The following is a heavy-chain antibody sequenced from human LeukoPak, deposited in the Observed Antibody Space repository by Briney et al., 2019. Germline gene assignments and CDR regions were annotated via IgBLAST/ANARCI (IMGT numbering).Heavy chain of an antibody. Sequence: GGSLRLSCRASGFTFSYYGMTWVREAPGKGLEWVSSISAISGTSSYVDSVKGRFTISRDNSKNTLYLQMNSLRAEDTAVYYCARDRGYGDYEGGPGYYYGMDVWGQGTTVTVSS. J-gene: IGHJ6*02. CDR1: GFTFSYYG. D-gene: IGHD4-17*01. V-gene: IGHV3-23*01. CDR3: ARDRGYGDYEGGPGYYYGMDV. CDR2: ISAISGTS.